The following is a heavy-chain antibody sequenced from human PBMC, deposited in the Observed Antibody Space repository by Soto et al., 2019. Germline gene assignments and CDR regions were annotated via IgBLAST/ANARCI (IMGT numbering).Heavy chain of an antibody. CDR1: GFTFSSYG. D-gene: IGHD4-17*01. CDR2: IPHDGTYQ. V-gene: IGHV3-30*19. Sequence: QVQLVESGGGVVQPGGSLRLSCTASGFTFSSYGRHWVRQAPGKGLQWVAVIPHDGTYQYYLDSVKGRFTISRDNSKDTLYLQMNSLRVEYTAVYYCVRDDDYLGNGLDHWGQGTLVTVSS. CDR3: VRDDDYLGNGLDH. J-gene: IGHJ4*02.